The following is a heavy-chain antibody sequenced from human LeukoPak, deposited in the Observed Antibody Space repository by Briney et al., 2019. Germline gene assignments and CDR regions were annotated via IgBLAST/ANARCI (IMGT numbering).Heavy chain of an antibody. CDR2: ISWDGGST. J-gene: IGHJ4*02. V-gene: IGHV3-43D*03. CDR1: GFTFDDYA. Sequence: PGGSLRLSCAASGFTFDDYAMHWVRQAPGKGLEWVSLISWDGGSTYYADSVKGRFTISRDNAKNSLSLQMNSLRAEDTAVYYCARGFPYYYDTSGYFFDYWGQGTLVTVSS. D-gene: IGHD3-22*01. CDR3: ARGFPYYYDTSGYFFDY.